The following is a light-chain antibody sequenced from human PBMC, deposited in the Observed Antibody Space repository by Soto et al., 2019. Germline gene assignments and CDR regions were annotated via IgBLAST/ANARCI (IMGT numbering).Light chain of an antibody. J-gene: IGKJ1*01. CDR1: QSVSSN. Sequence: EIVMTQSPATLSVSPGERATLSCRANQSVSSNLAWYQQKPGQAPRLLIYGASTRATGIPARFSGSGSGTEFTLTISSLKSEDFPVYYCQQYNNWPPGTLGQGTKV. CDR2: GAS. V-gene: IGKV3-15*01. CDR3: QQYNNWPPGT.